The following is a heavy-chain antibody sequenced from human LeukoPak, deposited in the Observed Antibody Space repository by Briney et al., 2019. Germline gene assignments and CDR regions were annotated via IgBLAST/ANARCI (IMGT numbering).Heavy chain of an antibody. J-gene: IGHJ4*02. Sequence: GGSLRLSCAASGFTFSSYGMHWVRQAPGKGLEWMAVIWYDGSNKYYADSVKGRFTISRDNSKNTLYLQMNSLRAEDTAVYYCARDSSGWYYFDDWGQGTLVTVSS. CDR1: GFTFSSYG. CDR3: ARDSSGWYYFDD. D-gene: IGHD6-19*01. V-gene: IGHV3-33*01. CDR2: IWYDGSNK.